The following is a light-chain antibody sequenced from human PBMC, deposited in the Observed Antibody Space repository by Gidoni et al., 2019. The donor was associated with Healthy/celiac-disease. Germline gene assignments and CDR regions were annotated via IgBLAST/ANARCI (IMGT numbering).Light chain of an antibody. CDR1: SLRSYY. CDR3: DSRDSSGNHPVV. V-gene: IGLV3-19*01. CDR2: GKN. Sequence: SSELTQDPAVSVALGQTVRITCQGDSLRSYYASWYQQQPGQAPVRVIFGKNTRPSGIPDRFSGSTSGNTASLTITGAQAEDEADYYCDSRDSSGNHPVVFGGGTKLTVL. J-gene: IGLJ2*01.